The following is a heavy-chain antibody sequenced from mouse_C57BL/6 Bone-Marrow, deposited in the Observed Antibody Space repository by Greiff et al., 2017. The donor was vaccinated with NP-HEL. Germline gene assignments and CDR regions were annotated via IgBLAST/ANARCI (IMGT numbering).Heavy chain of an antibody. CDR2: IDPSDSYT. CDR3: ARGVLRPDY. D-gene: IGHD1-2*01. CDR1: GYTFTSYW. V-gene: IGHV1-69*01. J-gene: IGHJ2*01. Sequence: QVHVKQPGAELVMPGASVKLSCKASGYTFTSYWMHWVKQRPGQGLEWIGEIDPSDSYTNYNQKFKGKSTLTVDKSSSTAYMQLSSLTSEDSAVYYCARGVLRPDYWGQGTTLTVSS.